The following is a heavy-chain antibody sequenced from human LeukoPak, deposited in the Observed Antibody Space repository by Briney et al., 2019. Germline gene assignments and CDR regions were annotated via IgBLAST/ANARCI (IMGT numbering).Heavy chain of an antibody. J-gene: IGHJ6*03. CDR1: GYSVSSSYY. V-gene: IGHV4-38-2*02. D-gene: IGHD6-13*01. CDR2: IFHSGNS. Sequence: SETLSLTCTVSGYSVSSSYYWGWIRQHPGKGLQWIGSIFHSGNSYYNPSLKSRVTISVDTSKNQFSLKLSSVTAADTAVYYCARRWYEYYYMDVWGKGTTVTISS. CDR3: ARRWYEYYYMDV.